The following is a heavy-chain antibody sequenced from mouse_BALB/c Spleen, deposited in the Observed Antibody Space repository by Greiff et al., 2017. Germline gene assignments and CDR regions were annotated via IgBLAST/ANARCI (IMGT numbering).Heavy chain of an antibody. J-gene: IGHJ3*01. Sequence: EVKVVQSGGGLVQPGGSLKLSCAASGFTFSSYTMSWVRQTPEKRLEWVAYISNGGGSTYYPDTVKGRFTISRDNAKNTLYLQMSSLKSEDTAMYYCARHGYPAWFAYWGQGTLVTVSA. V-gene: IGHV5-12-2*01. D-gene: IGHD2-2*01. CDR3: ARHGYPAWFAY. CDR2: ISNGGGST. CDR1: GFTFSSYT.